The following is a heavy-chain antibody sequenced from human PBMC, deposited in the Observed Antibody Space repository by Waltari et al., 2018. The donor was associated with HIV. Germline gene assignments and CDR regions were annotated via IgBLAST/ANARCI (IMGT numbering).Heavy chain of an antibody. V-gene: IGHV1-24*01. J-gene: IGHJ5*02. CDR3: TTEGLYCSGGTCYSRFDP. Sequence: QVPLVQSGAEVKKPGASVKVSCKVSGYTLSALSMHWVRQAPGKGLEWMGGFDPEQGKTIYAQNFQGRVTMIEDAATDTAYMELSSLRSEDTAVYYCTTEGLYCSGGTCYSRFDPWGQGTLVTVSS. CDR1: GYTLSALS. CDR2: FDPEQGKT. D-gene: IGHD2-15*01.